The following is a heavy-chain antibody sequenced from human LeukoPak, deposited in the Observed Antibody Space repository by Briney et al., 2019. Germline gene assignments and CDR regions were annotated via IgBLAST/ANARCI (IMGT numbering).Heavy chain of an antibody. J-gene: IGHJ4*02. V-gene: IGHV3-48*01. Sequence: GGSLRLSCAASGFTFSSYSMNWVRQAPGKGLEWVSYISSSSSTIYYADSVKGRFTISRDNSKNTLYLQMNSLRAEDTAVYYCAKIDYDSSAYRTFDYWGQGTLVTVSS. CDR1: GFTFSSYS. CDR2: ISSSSSTI. CDR3: AKIDYDSSAYRTFDY. D-gene: IGHD3-22*01.